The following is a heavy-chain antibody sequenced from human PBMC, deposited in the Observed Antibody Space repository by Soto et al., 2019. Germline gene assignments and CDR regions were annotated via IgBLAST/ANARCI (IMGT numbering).Heavy chain of an antibody. J-gene: IGHJ3*02. CDR1: GYTFTSYG. CDR3: ARAPAGDRAFDI. D-gene: IGHD3-16*01. Sequence: ASVKVSCKASGYTFTSYGISWVRQAPGQGLEWMGWISAYNGNTNYAQKLQGRVTMTTDTSTSTAYMELRSPRSDDTAVYYCARAPAGDRAFDIWGQGTMVTVSS. CDR2: ISAYNGNT. V-gene: IGHV1-18*01.